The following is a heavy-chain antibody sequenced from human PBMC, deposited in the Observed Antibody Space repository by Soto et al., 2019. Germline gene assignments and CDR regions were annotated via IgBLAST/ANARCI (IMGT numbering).Heavy chain of an antibody. D-gene: IGHD2-15*01. Sequence: XGSLRLSCSASGFTFSNYWMTWVRQAPGKGLEWVANIKEDGSEKHYVDSAKGRFTISRDNAKNSLYLQMNSLRVEDTAVYFCSRDVVVGAKALNYWGQGALVTVSS. V-gene: IGHV3-7*01. CDR3: SRDVVVGAKALNY. CDR1: GFTFSNYW. J-gene: IGHJ4*02. CDR2: IKEDGSEK.